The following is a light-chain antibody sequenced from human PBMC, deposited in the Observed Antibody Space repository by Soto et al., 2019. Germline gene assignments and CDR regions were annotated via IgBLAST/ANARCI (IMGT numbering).Light chain of an antibody. J-gene: IGKJ2*01. V-gene: IGKV2-30*02. CDR3: MQALQTARYT. CDR2: KVS. Sequence: DVVVTQSPLSLPVTLGQAASISCRSSQGLVHSDGNNYLSWFHQRPGHSPRRLIHKVSNRDSGVPDRFSVSGSGTDFTLKISRVEAEDVGVNYCMQALQTARYTFGQGTKLEI. CDR1: QGLVHSDGNNY.